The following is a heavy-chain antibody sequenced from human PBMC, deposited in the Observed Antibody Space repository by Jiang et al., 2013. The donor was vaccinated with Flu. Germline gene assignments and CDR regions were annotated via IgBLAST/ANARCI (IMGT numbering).Heavy chain of an antibody. CDR1: GFTFSSYG. V-gene: IGHV3-30*02. CDR3: AKDQKPYYYDSSGSFDY. J-gene: IGHJ4*02. Sequence: RLSCAASGFTFSSYGMHWVRQAPGKGLEWVAFIRYDGSNKYYADSVKGRFTISRDNSKNTLYLQMNSLRAEDTAVYYCAKDQKPYYYDSSGSFDYWGQGTLVTVSS. CDR2: IRYDGSNK. D-gene: IGHD3-22*01.